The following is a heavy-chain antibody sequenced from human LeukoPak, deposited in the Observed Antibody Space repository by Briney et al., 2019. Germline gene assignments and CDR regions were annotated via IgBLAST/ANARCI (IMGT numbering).Heavy chain of an antibody. Sequence: SETLSLTCTVSGGSISSSSYYWGWIRQPPGKRLEWIGSIYYSGSTYYNPSLKSRVTISVDTSKNQFSLKLSSVTAADTAVYYCARSAGGSGIKWAYWGQGTLVTVSS. CDR3: ARSAGGSGIKWAY. J-gene: IGHJ4*02. D-gene: IGHD2-15*01. V-gene: IGHV4-39*07. CDR2: IYYSGST. CDR1: GGSISSSSYY.